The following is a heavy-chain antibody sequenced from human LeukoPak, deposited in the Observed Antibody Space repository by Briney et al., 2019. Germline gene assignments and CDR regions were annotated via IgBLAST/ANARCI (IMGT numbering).Heavy chain of an antibody. CDR1: GYTFTSYG. J-gene: IGHJ4*02. CDR2: ISAYNGNT. V-gene: IGHV1-18*01. CDR3: AATPRYYDSSGYYY. Sequence: GASVKVSCKASGYTFTSYGISWVRQAPGQGLEWMRWISAYNGNTNYAQKLQGRVTMTTDASTSTAYMELRSLRSDDTAVYYCAATPRYYDSSGYYYWGQGTLVTVSS. D-gene: IGHD3-22*01.